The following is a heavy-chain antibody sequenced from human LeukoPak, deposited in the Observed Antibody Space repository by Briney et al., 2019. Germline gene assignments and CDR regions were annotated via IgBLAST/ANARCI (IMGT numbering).Heavy chain of an antibody. CDR2: INHSGST. D-gene: IGHD6-19*01. J-gene: IGHJ5*02. V-gene: IGHV4-34*01. CDR1: GGSFSGYY. Sequence: KPSETLSLTCAVYGGSFSGYYWSWIRQPPGKGLEWIGEINHSGSTNYNPSLKSRVTISVDTSKNQFSLKLSSVTAADTAVYYCARDRYSSGWYNWFDPWGQGTLVTVSS. CDR3: ARDRYSSGWYNWFDP.